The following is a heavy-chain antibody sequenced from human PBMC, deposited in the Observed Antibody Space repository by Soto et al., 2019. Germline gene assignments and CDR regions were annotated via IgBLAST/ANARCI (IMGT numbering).Heavy chain of an antibody. CDR3: ARDGSSWVYPQH. CDR2: ISAYNDNT. CDR1: GYTFTSYG. J-gene: IGHJ1*01. V-gene: IGHV1-18*01. Sequence: GASVKVSCKASGYTFTSYGISWVRQAPGQGLEWMGWISAYNDNTRYAQKSQGRVTMTTDTSTSTAYMELRDPRSDDTAVYYCARDGSSWVYPQHWGQGTLVTVSS. D-gene: IGHD6-6*01.